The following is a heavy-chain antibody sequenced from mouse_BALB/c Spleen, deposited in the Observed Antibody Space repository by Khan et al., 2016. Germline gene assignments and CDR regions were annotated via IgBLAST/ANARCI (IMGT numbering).Heavy chain of an antibody. V-gene: IGHV5-17*02. CDR2: ISSCSSTI. Sequence: EVELVESGGGLVQPGGSRTLSCAASGFTFTRFGMHWVRQAPEKGLEWVAYISSCSSTIYYAATLKGRFTISRDNPKNALFLQMTSLRSEDTAMYYCARGDYWGQGTTLTVSS. J-gene: IGHJ2*01. CDR1: GFTFTRFG. CDR3: ARGDY.